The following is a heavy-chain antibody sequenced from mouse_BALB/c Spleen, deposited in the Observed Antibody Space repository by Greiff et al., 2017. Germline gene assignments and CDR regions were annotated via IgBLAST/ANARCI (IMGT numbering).Heavy chain of an antibody. V-gene: IGHV7-3*02. J-gene: IGHJ1*01. CDR1: GFTFTDYY. CDR2: IRNKANGYTT. CDR3: ARDTTTPHWYFDV. Sequence: EVKLVESGGGLVQPGGSLRLSCATSGFTFTDYYMSWVRQPPGKALEWLGFIRNKANGYTTEYSASVKGRFTISRDNSQSILYLQMNTLSAEDSATYYCARDTTTPHWYFDVWGAGTTVTVSS. D-gene: IGHD1-1*01.